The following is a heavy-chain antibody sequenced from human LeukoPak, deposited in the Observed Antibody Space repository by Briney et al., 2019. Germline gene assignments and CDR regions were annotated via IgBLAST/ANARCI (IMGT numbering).Heavy chain of an antibody. J-gene: IGHJ4*02. CDR3: ARRIFGLYYFDY. D-gene: IGHD3/OR15-3a*01. CDR2: IYYSGST. V-gene: IGHV4-39*01. CDR1: GGSISSSYYY. Sequence: SETLSLTCTVSGGSISSSYYYWGWIRQPPGKGLEWIGSIYYSGSTYYNPSLKSRVTISVDTSKNQFSLKLRSVTAADTAVYYCARRIFGLYYFDYWGQGSLVTVSS.